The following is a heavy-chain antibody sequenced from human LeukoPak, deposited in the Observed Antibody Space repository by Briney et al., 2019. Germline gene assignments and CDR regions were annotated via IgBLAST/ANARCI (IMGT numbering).Heavy chain of an antibody. Sequence: SETLSLTCTVSGGSISSYYWSWIRQPPGKGLEWIGYIYYSGSTNYNPSLKSRVTISVDTSKNQFSLKLSSVTAADTAVYYCAPRCSSTSCYGRWGQGTLVTVSS. V-gene: IGHV4-59*12. CDR1: GGSISSYY. CDR2: IYYSGST. CDR3: APRCSSTSCYGR. J-gene: IGHJ4*02. D-gene: IGHD2-2*01.